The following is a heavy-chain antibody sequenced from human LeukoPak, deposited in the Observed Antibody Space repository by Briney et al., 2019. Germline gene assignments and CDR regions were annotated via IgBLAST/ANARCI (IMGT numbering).Heavy chain of an antibody. CDR1: VGTFSSYA. D-gene: IGHD3-22*01. J-gene: IGHJ1*01. Sequence: GASVKVSCKASVGTFSSYAISWVRQAPGQGLEWMGGFIPIFGTANYAQKFQGRVTITADESTSTAYMELSSLRSEDTAVYYCARGDKYYYDSSGYSLWGQGTLVTVSS. CDR3: ARGDKYYYDSSGYSL. V-gene: IGHV1-69*13. CDR2: FIPIFGTA.